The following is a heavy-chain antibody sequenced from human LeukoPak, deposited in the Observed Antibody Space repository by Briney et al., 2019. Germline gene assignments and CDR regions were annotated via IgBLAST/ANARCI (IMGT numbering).Heavy chain of an antibody. J-gene: IGHJ4*02. D-gene: IGHD6-19*01. CDR2: TYYRSKWYN. V-gene: IGHV6-1*01. CDR1: GDSVSINNGA. Sequence: SQTLSLTCAISGDSVSINNGAWNWIRQSPSRGLEWLGRTYYRSKWYNDYAESMKGRITINPDTSKNQFSLQLNSVTPDDTAVYYCARDFGNSGWYTFDYWGQGGLVTVSS. CDR3: ARDFGNSGWYTFDY.